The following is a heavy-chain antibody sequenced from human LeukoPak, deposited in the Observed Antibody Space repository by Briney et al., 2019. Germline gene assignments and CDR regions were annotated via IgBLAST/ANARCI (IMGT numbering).Heavy chain of an antibody. CDR3: ARPGGSGSSLRY. J-gene: IGHJ4*02. Sequence: SETLSLTCAVYGGSFSGYYWSWIRQPPGKGLEWIGEINHSGSTNYNPSLKSRVTISVDTSKNQFSLKLSSVTAADTAVYYCARPGGSGSSLRYWGQGTLVTVSS. D-gene: IGHD3-10*01. V-gene: IGHV4-34*01. CDR1: GGSFSGYY. CDR2: INHSGST.